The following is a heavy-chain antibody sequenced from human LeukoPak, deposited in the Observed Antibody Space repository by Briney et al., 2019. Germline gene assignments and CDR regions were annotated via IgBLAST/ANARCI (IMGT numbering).Heavy chain of an antibody. Sequence: PGGSLRLSCAASGFTFSSYAMSWVRQAPGKGLEWVSAISGSGGSTYYADSVKGRFTISRDNSKNTLYLEMNSLRVEDTAVYYCAKQIGYCSGGSCYFTSWGQGTQVTVSS. CDR1: GFTFSSYA. V-gene: IGHV3-23*01. J-gene: IGHJ4*02. CDR3: AKQIGYCSGGSCYFTS. D-gene: IGHD2-15*01. CDR2: ISGSGGST.